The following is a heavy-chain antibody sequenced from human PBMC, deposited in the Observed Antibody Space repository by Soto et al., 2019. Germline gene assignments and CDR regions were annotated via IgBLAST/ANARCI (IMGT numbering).Heavy chain of an antibody. CDR2: IIPIFGTA. CDR3: ALTSGYDFGYFDY. D-gene: IGHD5-12*01. CDR1: GGTFSSYA. V-gene: IGHV1-69*01. J-gene: IGHJ4*02. Sequence: QVQLVQSGAEVKKPGSSVKVSCKASGGTFSSYAISWVRQAPGQGLEWMGGIIPIFGTANDAHKFQGRVTITADESTSPGYLELSTLRSEDTAVYYCALTSGYDFGYFDYWGQGTLVTVSS.